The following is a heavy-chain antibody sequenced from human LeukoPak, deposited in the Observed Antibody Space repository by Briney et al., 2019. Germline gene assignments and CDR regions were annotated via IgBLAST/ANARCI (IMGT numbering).Heavy chain of an antibody. CDR1: GFTFSSYA. D-gene: IGHD6-6*01. J-gene: IGHJ4*02. CDR2: ISGSGGST. V-gene: IGHV3-23*01. Sequence: GGSLRLSCAASGFTFSSYAMSWVRQAPGKGREWVSAISGSGGSTYYADSVKGRFTISRDNSKNTLYLQMNSLRAEDTAVYYCAKDLGSSSAGDYWGQGTLVTVSS. CDR3: AKDLGSSSAGDY.